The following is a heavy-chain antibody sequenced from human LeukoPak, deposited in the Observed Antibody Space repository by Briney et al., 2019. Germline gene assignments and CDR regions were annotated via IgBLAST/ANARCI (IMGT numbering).Heavy chain of an antibody. CDR2: ISAYNGNT. Sequence: GASVKVSCKASGYTFTSYGISWVRQAPGQGLEWMGWISAYNGNTNYAQKLQGRVTMTTDTSTSTAYMELGSLRSDDTAVYYCARRRRGYSYGSPFAFDIWRQGTMVTVSS. V-gene: IGHV1-18*01. CDR1: GYTFTSYG. CDR3: ARRRRGYSYGSPFAFDI. D-gene: IGHD5-18*01. J-gene: IGHJ3*02.